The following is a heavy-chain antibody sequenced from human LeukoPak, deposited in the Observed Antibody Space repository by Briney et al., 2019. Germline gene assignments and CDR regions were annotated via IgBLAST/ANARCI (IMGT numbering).Heavy chain of an antibody. V-gene: IGHV4-59*01. D-gene: IGHD5-18*01. CDR2: IYYSGST. CDR3: ARAQPGYSYGYRP. J-gene: IGHJ5*02. CDR1: GGSISSYY. Sequence: SETLSLTCTVSGGSISSYYWSWIRQPPGKGLEWIGYIYYSGSTNYNPSPKSRVTISVDTSKNQFSLKLSSVTAADTAVYYCARAQPGYSYGYRPWGQGTLVTVSS.